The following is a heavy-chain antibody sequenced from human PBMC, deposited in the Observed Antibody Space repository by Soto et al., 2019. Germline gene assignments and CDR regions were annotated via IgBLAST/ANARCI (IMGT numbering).Heavy chain of an antibody. Sequence: SETLSLTCTVSGGSISSSSYYWGWIRQPPGKGLEWIGCIYYSGSTYYNPSLKSRVTISVDTSKNQFSLKLSSVTAADTAVYYCARAYGIVIITDAFDIWGQGTMVTVSS. CDR3: ARAYGIVIITDAFDI. CDR1: GGSISSSSYY. J-gene: IGHJ3*02. CDR2: IYYSGST. V-gene: IGHV4-39*07. D-gene: IGHD3-10*01.